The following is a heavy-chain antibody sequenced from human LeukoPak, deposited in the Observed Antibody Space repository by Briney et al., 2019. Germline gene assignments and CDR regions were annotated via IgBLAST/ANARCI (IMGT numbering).Heavy chain of an antibody. D-gene: IGHD6-13*01. Sequence: GASVKVSCKASGYTFTGYYMHWVRQAPGQGLEWMGWINPNSGGTNYAQKFQGRVTMTRDTSISTAYMELSRLRSDDTAVYYCQAISSGSRSWDFDYWGQGTLVTVSS. CDR2: INPNSGGT. CDR1: GYTFTGYY. J-gene: IGHJ4*02. CDR3: QAISSGSRSWDFDY. V-gene: IGHV1-2*02.